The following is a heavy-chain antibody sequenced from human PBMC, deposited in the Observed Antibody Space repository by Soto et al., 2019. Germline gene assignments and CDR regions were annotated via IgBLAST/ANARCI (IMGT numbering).Heavy chain of an antibody. V-gene: IGHV4-39*01. Sequence: QLQLQESGPGLVKPSETLSLTCTVSGGSISSSSYYWGWIRQPPGKGLEWIGSIYYSGSTYYNPSLKSRVTISVDTSKNQFSLKLSSVTDADTAVYYCARLFYDFWSGYLSGWFDPWGQGTLVTVSS. D-gene: IGHD3-3*01. CDR2: IYYSGST. CDR1: GGSISSSSYY. CDR3: ARLFYDFWSGYLSGWFDP. J-gene: IGHJ5*02.